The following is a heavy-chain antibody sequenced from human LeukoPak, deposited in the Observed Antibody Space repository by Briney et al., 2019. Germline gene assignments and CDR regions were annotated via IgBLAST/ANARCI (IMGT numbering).Heavy chain of an antibody. D-gene: IGHD3-16*01. V-gene: IGHV1-46*01. Sequence: ASVKVSCKASGYTFTSYYRHWVRQAPGQGLEWMGIINPSGGSTSYAQKFQGRVTMTRDTSTSTVYMELSSLRSEDTAVYCCAREGERGGRGMNDAFDIWGQGTMVTVSS. CDR3: AREGERGGRGMNDAFDI. CDR2: INPSGGST. J-gene: IGHJ3*02. CDR1: GYTFTSYY.